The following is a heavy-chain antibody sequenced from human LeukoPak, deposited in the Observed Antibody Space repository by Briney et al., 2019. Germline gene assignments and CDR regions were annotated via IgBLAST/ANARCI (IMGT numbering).Heavy chain of an antibody. J-gene: IGHJ6*03. CDR3: SRHTGFTTIDYVVVPRPPVRYDYYYMDV. CDR2: IYPGDSDT. Sequence: GESLKISCKGPGYSFTSYWIGWVRQMPGKGLEWMGIIYPGDSDTRYTPSFQGLVTLSAYTSISTASLQCSSLKLSDTPPYNCSRHTGFTTIDYVVVPRPPVRYDYYYMDVWGKGTTVTVSS. D-gene: IGHD2-2*01. CDR1: GYSFTSYW. V-gene: IGHV5-51*01.